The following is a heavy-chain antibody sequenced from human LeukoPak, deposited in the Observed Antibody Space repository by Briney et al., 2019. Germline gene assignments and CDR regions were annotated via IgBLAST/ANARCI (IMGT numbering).Heavy chain of an antibody. CDR2: VSSSSSYI. V-gene: IGHV3-21*01. J-gene: IGHJ4*02. CDR3: ARDLVAATNLPFDY. D-gene: IGHD1-26*01. Sequence: GGSLRLSCAASGFTFSNYNMNWVRQAPGKGLEWVSSVSSSSSYIYYADSVKGRFIISRDNAKNSLYLQMNSLRADDTAVYYCARDLVAATNLPFDYWGQGTLVTVSS. CDR1: GFTFSNYN.